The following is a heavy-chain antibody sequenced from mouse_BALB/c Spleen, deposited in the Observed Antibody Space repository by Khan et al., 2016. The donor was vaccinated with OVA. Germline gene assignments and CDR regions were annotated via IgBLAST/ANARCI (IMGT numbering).Heavy chain of an antibody. D-gene: IGHD1-3*01. CDR3: AGSSNGAWFAY. V-gene: IGHV1-81*01. Sequence: QVQLQQSGPELVKPGASVKMSCKASGYTFSDYVISWVKLRTGQGLEWIGEIYPGSGSTYYNEKFKGKATLTADKSSNTAYMQLSSLTSDGSAVYFSAGSSNGAWFAYWGQGTLVTVSA. CDR2: IYPGSGST. CDR1: GYTFSDYV. J-gene: IGHJ3*01.